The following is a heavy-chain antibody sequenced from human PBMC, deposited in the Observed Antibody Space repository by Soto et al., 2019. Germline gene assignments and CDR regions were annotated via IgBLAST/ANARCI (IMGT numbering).Heavy chain of an antibody. CDR3: AKDFYVWGYKIGYPLEY. CDR2: INPNSGGT. J-gene: IGHJ4*02. Sequence: EIKVAQASVKVSCKASGYTFTGYYMHWVRQAPGQGLEWMGWINPNSGGTNYAQRFQGRVTMTRDTSISTAYMEMSRLRVEDTATYYCAKDFYVWGYKIGYPLEYWGPGTPVTVSS. CDR1: GYTFTGYY. D-gene: IGHD3-10*02. V-gene: IGHV1-2*02.